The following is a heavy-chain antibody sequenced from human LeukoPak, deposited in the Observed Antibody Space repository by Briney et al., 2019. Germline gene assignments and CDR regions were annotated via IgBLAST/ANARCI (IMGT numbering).Heavy chain of an antibody. CDR1: GFSFSNCS. CDR3: AGDYEGNLAFDI. Sequence: GGSLRLSCAASGFSFSNCSTNWVRQAPGKGLEWVSSISSSSTYIYYADSLEGRFTISRDNVRNSLYLQMNSLRAEDTAVYYCAGDYEGNLAFDIWGQGTMVTVSS. J-gene: IGHJ3*02. D-gene: IGHD4-23*01. V-gene: IGHV3-21*01. CDR2: ISSSSTYI.